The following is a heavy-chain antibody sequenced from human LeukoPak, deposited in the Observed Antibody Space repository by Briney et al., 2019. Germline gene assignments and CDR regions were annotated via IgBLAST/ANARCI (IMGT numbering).Heavy chain of an antibody. CDR2: IYSGGST. CDR3: ARDGPYGSGSYSLGY. Sequence: GGSLRLSCAASGFTFSSNYMSWVRQAPGKGLEWVSVIYSGGSTYYPDSVKGRFTISRDNSKNTLYLQMNSLRAEDTAVYYCARDGPYGSGSYSLGYWGQGTLVTVSS. V-gene: IGHV3-53*01. J-gene: IGHJ4*02. CDR1: GFTFSSNY. D-gene: IGHD3-10*01.